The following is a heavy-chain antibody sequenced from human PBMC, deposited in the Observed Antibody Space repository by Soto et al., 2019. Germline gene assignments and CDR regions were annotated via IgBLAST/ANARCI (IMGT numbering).Heavy chain of an antibody. CDR3: AKALYYYDSSPLDH. D-gene: IGHD3-22*01. CDR1: GFDFEDFA. J-gene: IGHJ4*02. V-gene: IGHV3-43D*04. Sequence: GSLRLSCAAAGFDFEDFAMHWVRQAPGKGLEWVSLINSDGTDSYYMDSVRGRFTIARDNGKNSLYLQMDRLRPEDTAFYFCAKALYYYDSSPLDHWGQGTLVTVSS. CDR2: INSDGTDS.